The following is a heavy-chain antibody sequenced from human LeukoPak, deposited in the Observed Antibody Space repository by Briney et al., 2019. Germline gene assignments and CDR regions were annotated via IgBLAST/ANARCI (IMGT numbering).Heavy chain of an antibody. V-gene: IGHV3-20*04. J-gene: IGHJ3*02. CDR3: ARVSYSSGWYTTDHDAFDI. D-gene: IGHD6-19*01. Sequence: TGGSLRLSCAASGFTFSSYWMSWVRQAPGKGLEWVSGINWNGGSTGYADSVKGRFTISRDNAKNSLYLQMNSLRAEDTALYYCARVSYSSGWYTTDHDAFDIWGQGTMVTVSS. CDR1: GFTFSSYW. CDR2: INWNGGST.